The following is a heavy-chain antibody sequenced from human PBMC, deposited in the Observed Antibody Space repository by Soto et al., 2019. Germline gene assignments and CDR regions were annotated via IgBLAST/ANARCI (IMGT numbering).Heavy chain of an antibody. D-gene: IGHD2-15*01. CDR2: ISSSSSTI. CDR3: ARGLPFVVDRAETPNWFDP. J-gene: IGHJ5*02. Sequence: GESLKISCAASGFTFSSYSMNWVRQAPGKGLEWVSYISSSSSTIYYADSVKGRFTISRDNAKNSLYLQMNSLRAEDTAVYYCARGLPFVVDRAETPNWFDPWGQGTLVTVSS. V-gene: IGHV3-48*01. CDR1: GFTFSSYS.